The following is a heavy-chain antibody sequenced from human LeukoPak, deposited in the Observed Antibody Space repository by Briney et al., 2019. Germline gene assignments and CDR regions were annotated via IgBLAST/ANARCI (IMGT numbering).Heavy chain of an antibody. CDR3: ARRVDSGFSFDF. J-gene: IGHJ4*02. CDR1: GYTFTNYW. Sequence: GESLKISCKGSGYTFTNYWIAWVRQLPGKGLEWMGIIYAGDSDTRYSPSFQGQVTVSADRSISTAYLQWSSLKASDTAMYYCARRVDSGFSFDFWGQGTLVTVSS. D-gene: IGHD3-22*01. CDR2: IYAGDSDT. V-gene: IGHV5-51*01.